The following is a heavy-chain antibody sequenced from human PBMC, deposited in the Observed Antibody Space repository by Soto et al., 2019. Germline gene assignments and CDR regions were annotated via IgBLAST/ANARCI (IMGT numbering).Heavy chain of an antibody. D-gene: IGHD2-2*01. CDR2: IYHSGST. CDR1: GDSISSGGYY. Sequence: SETLSLTCTVSGDSISSGGYYWSWIRQHPAKGLEWIGYIYHSGSTYYNPSLNSRVTISVDRSKNQFSLKLSSVTAADTAVYYCARVPDRWGQGTLVTVSS. J-gene: IGHJ5*02. V-gene: IGHV4-30-2*01. CDR3: ARVPDR.